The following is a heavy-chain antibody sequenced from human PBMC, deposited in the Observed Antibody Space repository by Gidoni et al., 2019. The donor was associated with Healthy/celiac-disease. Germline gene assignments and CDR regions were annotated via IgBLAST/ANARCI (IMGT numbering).Heavy chain of an antibody. V-gene: IGHV4-34*01. CDR3: ARLGYCSSTSCKNWDYYYGMDV. CDR2: INHSGST. D-gene: IGHD2-2*01. CDR1: GGSFSGYY. J-gene: IGHJ6*02. Sequence: QVQLQQWGAGLLKPSETLSLTCAVYGGSFSGYYWSLIRQPPGKGLEWIGKINHSGSTNYNPSLKSRVTISVDTSKNQFSLKLSSVTAADTAVYYCARLGYCSSTSCKNWDYYYGMDVWGQGTTVTVSS.